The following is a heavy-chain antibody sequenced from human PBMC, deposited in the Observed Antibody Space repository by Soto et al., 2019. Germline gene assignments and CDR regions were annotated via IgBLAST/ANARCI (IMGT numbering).Heavy chain of an antibody. CDR1: CRGCAYYS. V-gene: IGHV5-51*01. D-gene: IGHD6-19*01. CDR2: IYPGDSDT. CDR3: ASFGWYDAFDI. Sequence: SGRGSCRGCAYYSMGAVRQMPGKGLEWMGIIYPGDSDTRYSPSFQGQVTISADKSISTAYLQWSSLKASDTAMYYCASFGWYDAFDIWGQGTMVTVSS. J-gene: IGHJ3*02.